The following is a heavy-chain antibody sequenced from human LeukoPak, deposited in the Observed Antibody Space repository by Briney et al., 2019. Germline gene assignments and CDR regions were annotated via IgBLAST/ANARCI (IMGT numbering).Heavy chain of an antibody. CDR1: GGSISSSY. J-gene: IGHJ6*03. V-gene: IGHV4-4*07. Sequence: PSETLSLTCTVSGGSISSSYWSWIRQPAGKGLEWIGRIYNSGRTIYNPSLKSRVTISVDKSQNQFSLKLSSVPAADTAVYYCAREIVVVPAAMRGGYYYYMDVWGKGTTVTVSS. D-gene: IGHD2-2*01. CDR2: IYNSGRT. CDR3: AREIVVVPAAMRGGYYYYMDV.